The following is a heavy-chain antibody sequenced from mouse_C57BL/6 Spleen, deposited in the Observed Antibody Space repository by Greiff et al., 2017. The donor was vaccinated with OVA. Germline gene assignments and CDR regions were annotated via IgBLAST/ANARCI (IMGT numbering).Heavy chain of an antibody. V-gene: IGHV1-7*01. CDR3: ARVTSIYDGYYDYAMDY. D-gene: IGHD2-3*01. Sequence: QVQLQQSGAELAKPGASVKLSCKASGYTFTSYWMHWVKQRPGQGLEWIGYINPSSGYTKYNQKFKDKATLTADKSSSTAYMQLSSLTYEDSAVYYCARVTSIYDGYYDYAMDYWGQGTSVTVSS. CDR2: INPSSGYT. J-gene: IGHJ4*01. CDR1: GYTFTSYW.